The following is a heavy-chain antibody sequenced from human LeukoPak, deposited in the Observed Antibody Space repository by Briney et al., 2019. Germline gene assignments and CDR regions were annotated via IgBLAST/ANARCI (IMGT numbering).Heavy chain of an antibody. Sequence: PGGSLRLSCAASGFTYSSDWMAWVRQAPGKGLEWVANIKQDGSEKYYVESVKGRLTISRDNAKNSLYLQMNRLRAEDTAVYSCARDISWTAMDYWGQGTLVTVSS. CDR2: IKQDGSEK. CDR3: ARDISWTAMDY. V-gene: IGHV3-7*01. J-gene: IGHJ4*02. D-gene: IGHD5-18*01. CDR1: GFTYSSDW.